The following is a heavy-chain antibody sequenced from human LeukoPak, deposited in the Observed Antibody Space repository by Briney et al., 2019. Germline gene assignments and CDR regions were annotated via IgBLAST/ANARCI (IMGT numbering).Heavy chain of an antibody. D-gene: IGHD2-15*01. CDR3: ARPRGYCSGGSCFPFDC. Sequence: PGGSLRLSCAASGFTFSSYWMSWVRQAPGKGLEWVANIKQDESEKFYVDSVKGRFTVSRDNAKNSLSLQMNSLRAEDTAVYYCARPRGYCSGGSCFPFDCWGQGTLVTVSS. CDR1: GFTFSSYW. V-gene: IGHV3-7*03. J-gene: IGHJ4*02. CDR2: IKQDESEK.